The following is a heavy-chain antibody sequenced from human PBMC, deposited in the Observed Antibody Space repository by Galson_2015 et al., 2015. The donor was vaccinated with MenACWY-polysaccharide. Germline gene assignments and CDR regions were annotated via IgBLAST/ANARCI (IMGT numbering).Heavy chain of an antibody. Sequence: SLRLSCAASGFSFSAYGMHWVRQAPGKGLEWVAVIQYDGTNKVYADSVKGRFTISRDNSRNTLYLEMNSLRAEDTAVYYCAREGSRIVFHAFDTWGQGTMVTVSS. CDR1: GFSFSAYG. D-gene: IGHD6-13*01. CDR3: AREGSRIVFHAFDT. V-gene: IGHV3-33*08. CDR2: IQYDGTNK. J-gene: IGHJ3*02.